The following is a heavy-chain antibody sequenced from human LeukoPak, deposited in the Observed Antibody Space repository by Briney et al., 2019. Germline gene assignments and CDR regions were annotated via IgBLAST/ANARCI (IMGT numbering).Heavy chain of an antibody. CDR3: ARGGSGISNAFDI. D-gene: IGHD3-10*01. Sequence: AETLSLTCSVSGGSISSYYWSWIRQPPGKGLEWIGYLYYSGSTNSNPSLKSRVTMSVDTSKNQFSLKLRSVTAADTAVYYCARGGSGISNAFDIWGQGTMFSLSS. J-gene: IGHJ3*02. V-gene: IGHV4-59*01. CDR1: GGSISSYY. CDR2: LYYSGST.